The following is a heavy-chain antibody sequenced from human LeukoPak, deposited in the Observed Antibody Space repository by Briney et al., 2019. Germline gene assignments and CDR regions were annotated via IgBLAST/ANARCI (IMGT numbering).Heavy chain of an antibody. J-gene: IGHJ3*02. Sequence: PSQTLSLTCTVSGGSISSGGYYWSWIRQHPGKGLEWIGYIYYSGSTYYNPSLKSRVTISVDTSKNQFSLKLSSVTAADAAVYYCARGAGSSPKRGAFDIWGQGTMVTVSS. CDR1: GGSISSGGYY. D-gene: IGHD6-13*01. CDR2: IYYSGST. V-gene: IGHV4-31*03. CDR3: ARGAGSSPKRGAFDI.